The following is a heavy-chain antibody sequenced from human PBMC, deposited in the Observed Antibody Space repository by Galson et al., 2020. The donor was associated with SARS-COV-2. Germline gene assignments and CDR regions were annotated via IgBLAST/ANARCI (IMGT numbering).Heavy chain of an antibody. CDR1: GYTFTSYD. CDR2: MNPNSGNT. Sequence: ASVTVSCKASGYTFTSYDINWVRQATGQGLEWMGWMNPNSGNTGYAQKFQGRVTMTRNTSISTAYMELSSLRSEDTAVYYCARAGARRTIFGVVIHDPYYYYYMDVWGKGTTVTVSS. V-gene: IGHV1-8*01. J-gene: IGHJ6*03. CDR3: ARAGARRTIFGVVIHDPYYYYYMDV. D-gene: IGHD3-3*01.